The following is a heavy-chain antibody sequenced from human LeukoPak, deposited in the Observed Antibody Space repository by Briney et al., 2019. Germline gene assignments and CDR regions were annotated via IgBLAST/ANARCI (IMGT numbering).Heavy chain of an antibody. CDR3: ARNRVGETGYFDY. J-gene: IGHJ4*01. CDR1: GYTFTSYG. D-gene: IGHD1-26*01. V-gene: IGHV1-18*01. CDR2: ISAYNGNR. Sequence: ASVKVSCKASGYTFTSYGINWVRQAPGQGLEWMGWISAYNGNRHYAQRFQGRVTMPTNSSTRTAYMELRSLRSDDAAIYYCARNRVGETGYFDYWGQGTLVAVSS.